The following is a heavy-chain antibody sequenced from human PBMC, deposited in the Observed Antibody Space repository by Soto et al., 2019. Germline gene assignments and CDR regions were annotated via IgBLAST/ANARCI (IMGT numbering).Heavy chain of an antibody. Sequence: PSETLSLTCAFSCGSPLGHYWSWIRQSPEKGLEWIGEINHSGFTNYNPTLKSRVTISRDASKNQFSLRLSSMTAADSAVYFCARAAVKLGATLFDSWGQGTLVTVSS. CDR2: INHSGFT. CDR3: ARAAVKLGATLFDS. CDR1: CGSPLGHY. V-gene: IGHV4-34*01. J-gene: IGHJ4*02. D-gene: IGHD1-26*01.